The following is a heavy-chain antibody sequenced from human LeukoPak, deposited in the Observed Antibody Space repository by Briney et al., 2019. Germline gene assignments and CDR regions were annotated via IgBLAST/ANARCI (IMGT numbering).Heavy chain of an antibody. D-gene: IGHD4/OR15-4a*01. CDR1: GFVFSSYA. CDR2: ISSNGGST. J-gene: IGHJ4*02. CDR3: VKRLNNYFDY. Sequence: GGSLRLSCSASGFVFSSYAMHWVRQAPGKGLEFVSGISSNGGSTYYADSVKARFTMSRDNSKNALYLQMSSLRAEDTAVYYCVKRLNNYFDYWGQGTLVTVSS. V-gene: IGHV3-64D*06.